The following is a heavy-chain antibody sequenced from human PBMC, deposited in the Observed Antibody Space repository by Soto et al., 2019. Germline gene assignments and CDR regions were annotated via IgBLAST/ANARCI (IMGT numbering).Heavy chain of an antibody. J-gene: IGHJ5*02. V-gene: IGHV4-31*03. CDR3: ARSVFP. CDR2: IYYSGST. CDR1: GCSICSGGYY. Sequence: SDTLAPTCTVSGCSICSGGYYGTWLRQHPGKGLERIGYIYYSGSTCYNPSLKSRVTISVDTSKNQFSLKLSSVTAADTAVYYCARSVFPWGQGTLVTVSS.